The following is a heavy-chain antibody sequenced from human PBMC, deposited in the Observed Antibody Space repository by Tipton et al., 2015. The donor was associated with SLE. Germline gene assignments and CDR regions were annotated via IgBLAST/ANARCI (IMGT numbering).Heavy chain of an antibody. CDR3: ARDRWWRFLEWLGSDYGMDV. J-gene: IGHJ6*02. CDR1: GYTFTSYG. V-gene: IGHV1-18*01. Sequence: QLVQSGAEVKKPGASVKVSCKASGYTFTSYGISWVRQAPGQGLEWMGWISAYNGNTNYAQKLQGRVTMTTDKSTSTAYMELRSLRPDDTAVYYCARDRWWRFLEWLGSDYGMDVWGQGTTVTVSS. D-gene: IGHD3-3*01. CDR2: ISAYNGNT.